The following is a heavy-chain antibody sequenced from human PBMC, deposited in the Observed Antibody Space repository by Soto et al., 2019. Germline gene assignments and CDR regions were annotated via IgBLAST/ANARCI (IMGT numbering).Heavy chain of an antibody. CDR1: GFTVSSNY. D-gene: IGHD2-21*02. Sequence: PGGSLRLSCAASGFTVSSNYMSWVRQAPGKGLEWVSVIYSGGSTYYADSVKGRFTISRDNSKNTLYLQMNSLRAEDTAVYYCARDTARTNYYYGMDVWGQGTTVTVSS. V-gene: IGHV3-53*01. CDR2: IYSGGST. CDR3: ARDTARTNYYYGMDV. J-gene: IGHJ6*02.